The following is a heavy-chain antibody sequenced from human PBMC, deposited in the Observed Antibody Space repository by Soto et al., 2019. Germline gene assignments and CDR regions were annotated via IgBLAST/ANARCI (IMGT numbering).Heavy chain of an antibody. CDR1: GYTFTSYG. D-gene: IGHD2-21*02. V-gene: IGHV1-18*01. Sequence: QVQLVQSGAEGKKPGASVKVSCKASGYTFTSYGISWVRQAPGQVLEWMGWISAYNGNTNYAQKPQGKFTMTTDTTTSQAYMELRSLRSHDTAVYYCARDPQCGGDCYSEGALEHWFDPWGQGTLVPVSS. CDR2: ISAYNGNT. J-gene: IGHJ5*02. CDR3: ARDPQCGGDCYSEGALEHWFDP.